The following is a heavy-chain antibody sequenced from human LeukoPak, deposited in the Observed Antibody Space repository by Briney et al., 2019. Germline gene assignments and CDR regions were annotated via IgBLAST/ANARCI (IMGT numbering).Heavy chain of an antibody. V-gene: IGHV3-30*18. CDR1: EFTFRTYG. CDR2: ISYDGSYK. D-gene: IGHD6-19*01. CDR3: AKDRYSSLNEIDY. Sequence: GGSLRLSCAASEFTFRTYGMHGVRQAPGKGLEWVAVISYDGSYKFYADSVKGRFTISRDNSKSTLYLQMNSLRAEDTAIYYWAKDRYSSLNEIDYWGQGTLVTVSS. J-gene: IGHJ4*02.